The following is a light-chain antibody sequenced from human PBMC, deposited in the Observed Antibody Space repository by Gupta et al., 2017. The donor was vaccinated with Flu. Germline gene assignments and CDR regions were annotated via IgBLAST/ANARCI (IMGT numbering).Light chain of an antibody. CDR1: SNNVGNQG. CDR3: SAWDSSLNEAV. J-gene: IGLJ3*02. V-gene: IGLV10-54*04. Sequence: QAGLTQPPSVSKGLRHTATLTCTGNSNNVGNQGAAWLQQHQGHPPKVLSDRNNNRPSGISERFSASRSGNTASLTITGLQPEDEADYYGSAWDSSLNEAVFGGGTKVTVL. CDR2: RNN.